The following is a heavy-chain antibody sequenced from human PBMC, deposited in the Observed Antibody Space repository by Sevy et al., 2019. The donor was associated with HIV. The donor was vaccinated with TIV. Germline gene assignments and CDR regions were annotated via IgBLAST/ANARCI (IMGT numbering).Heavy chain of an antibody. Sequence: ASVKVSCKASGYTFTDYYIHWVRQAPGQGLEWMGWINPKSGGTNYAQKFHGRVTMTRDTSNSSANLELSRLGAEDTAVYYCSRVVEPAGIDPYYYGVDVWGPGATVTVSS. J-gene: IGHJ6*02. D-gene: IGHD2-2*02. V-gene: IGHV1-2*02. CDR3: SRVVEPAGIDPYYYGVDV. CDR1: GYTFTDYY. CDR2: INPKSGGT.